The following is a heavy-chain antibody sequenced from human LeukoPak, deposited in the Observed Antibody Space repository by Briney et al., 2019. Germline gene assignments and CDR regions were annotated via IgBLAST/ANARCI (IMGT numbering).Heavy chain of an antibody. CDR3: ARPGVTGTTSR. CDR2: IYPSGSP. J-gene: IGHJ4*02. Sequence: SETLSLTCTVSGGSISSDYWSWLRQPPGKGLEWIGYIYPSGSPNYNPSLQSRVPISIHPSKHQFPLKLPSVAAAHTAVYYWARPGVTGTTSRWGQGALVTVS. D-gene: IGHD1-1*01. V-gene: IGHV4-4*09. CDR1: GGSISSDY.